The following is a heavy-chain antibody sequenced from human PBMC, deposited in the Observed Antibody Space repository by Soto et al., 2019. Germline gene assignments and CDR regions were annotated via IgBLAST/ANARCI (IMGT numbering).Heavy chain of an antibody. CDR1: GFTFSSYS. J-gene: IGHJ3*02. D-gene: IGHD5-12*01. Sequence: EVQLVESGGGLVKPGGSLRLSCAASGFTFSSYSMNWVRQAPGKGLEWVSSISSSSSYIYYADSVKGRFTISRDNAKNSLYLQMNSLRAEDTAVYYCVSPTITSDAFDIWGQGTMVTVSS. CDR3: VSPTITSDAFDI. V-gene: IGHV3-21*01. CDR2: ISSSSSYI.